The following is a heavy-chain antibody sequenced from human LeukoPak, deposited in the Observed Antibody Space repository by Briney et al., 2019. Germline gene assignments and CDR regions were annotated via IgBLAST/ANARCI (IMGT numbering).Heavy chain of an antibody. Sequence: GGSLRLSCVASGFTFSNYWMHWVRQTPGKGLVWVSRINSDGSITAYADSVKGRFTISRDNAKNTLYLQMNSLRAEDTAVYYCAKAVRSMVTGGGYFDSWGQGTLVTVSS. V-gene: IGHV3-74*01. CDR2: INSDGSIT. J-gene: IGHJ4*02. D-gene: IGHD3-10*01. CDR3: AKAVRSMVTGGGYFDS. CDR1: GFTFSNYW.